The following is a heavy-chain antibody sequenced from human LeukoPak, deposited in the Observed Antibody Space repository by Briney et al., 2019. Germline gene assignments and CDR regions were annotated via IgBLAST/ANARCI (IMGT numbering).Heavy chain of an antibody. CDR2: ISYDGSNK. CDR1: GFTFSSYG. Sequence: PGRSLRLSCAASGFTFSSYGMHWVRQAPGKGLEWVAVISYDGSNKYYADSVKGRFTISRDNSKNTLYLQMNSLRAEDTAVYYCARVRRLYWSEMATPDAFDIWGQGTMVTVSS. V-gene: IGHV3-30*03. J-gene: IGHJ3*02. D-gene: IGHD5-24*01. CDR3: ARVRRLYWSEMATPDAFDI.